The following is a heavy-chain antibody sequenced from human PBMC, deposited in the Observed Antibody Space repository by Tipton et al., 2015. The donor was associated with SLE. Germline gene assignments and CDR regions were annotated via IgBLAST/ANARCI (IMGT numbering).Heavy chain of an antibody. CDR2: IYSDGSST. CDR3: AKDGFWSGYYPSDAFDI. Sequence: SLRLSCEASGFTFSTYWMHWVRQGPGKGLVWVSRIYSDGSSTKYADSVKGRFTISRDNAKNMLYLQMNSLRAEDTAVYYCAKDGFWSGYYPSDAFDIWGQGTMVTVSS. V-gene: IGHV3-74*03. CDR1: GFTFSTYW. D-gene: IGHD3-3*01. J-gene: IGHJ3*02.